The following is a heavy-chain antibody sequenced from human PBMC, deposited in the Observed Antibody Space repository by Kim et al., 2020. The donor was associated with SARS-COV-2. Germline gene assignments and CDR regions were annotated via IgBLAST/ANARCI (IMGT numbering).Heavy chain of an antibody. CDR3: AKERFGSGGYYDY. V-gene: IGHV3-23*01. D-gene: IGHD3-10*01. J-gene: IGHJ4*02. Sequence: YIADSVKGRFTIARDISKNSLYLQMNSLRAEDTAVYYCAKERFGSGGYYDYWGQGTLVTVSS.